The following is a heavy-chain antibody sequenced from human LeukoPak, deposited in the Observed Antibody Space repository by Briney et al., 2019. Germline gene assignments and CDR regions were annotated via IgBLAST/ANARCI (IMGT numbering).Heavy chain of an antibody. CDR1: GFTFSSYG. CDR3: AKNRRIFGRTLQRHYMDV. CDR2: MTYDGSKR. J-gene: IGHJ6*03. V-gene: IGHV3-30*02. Sequence: GGSLRLSCVVSGFTFSSYGMHWVRQAPGKGLEWVAFMTYDGSKRPYADSVKGRFTISRDNSKNALYLQMDGLRPEDTAVYYCAKNRRIFGRTLQRHYMDVWGKGTTVAVSS. D-gene: IGHD3-3*01.